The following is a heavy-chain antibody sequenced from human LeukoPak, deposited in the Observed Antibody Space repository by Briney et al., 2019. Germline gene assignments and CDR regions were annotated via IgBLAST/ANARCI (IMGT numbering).Heavy chain of an antibody. CDR2: IFYSGST. V-gene: IGHV4-59*01. J-gene: IGHJ3*01. Sequence: SETLSLTCTVSGGSISNYYWIWIRQPPGKGLECIGYIFYSGSTNYNPSLKSRFSISVAMSRTQFSLKLNSVTAADTAVYYCARFAVEDAIDVWGQGTMVTVSS. CDR1: GGSISNYY. D-gene: IGHD3-3*01. CDR3: ARFAVEDAIDV.